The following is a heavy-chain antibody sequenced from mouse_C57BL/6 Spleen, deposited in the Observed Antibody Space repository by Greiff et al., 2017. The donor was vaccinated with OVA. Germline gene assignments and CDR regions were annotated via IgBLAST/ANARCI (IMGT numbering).Heavy chain of an antibody. D-gene: IGHD2-1*01. CDR3: AIPPIYYGNNWFAY. Sequence: QVQLQQPGAELVKPGASVKVSCKASGYTFTSYWMHWVKQRPGQGLEWIGRIHPSDSDTNYNQKFKGKATLTVDKSSSTAYMQLSSLTSEDSAVYYCAIPPIYYGNNWFAYWGQGTLVTVSA. V-gene: IGHV1-74*01. J-gene: IGHJ3*01. CDR2: IHPSDSDT. CDR1: GYTFTSYW.